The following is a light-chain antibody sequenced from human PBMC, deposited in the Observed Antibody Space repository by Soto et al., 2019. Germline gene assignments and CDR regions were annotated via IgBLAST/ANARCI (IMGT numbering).Light chain of an antibody. CDR2: DAT. CDR1: AGAVTSGHY. CDR3: LVSYSGARL. J-gene: IGLJ2*01. Sequence: QAVVTQEPSLTVSPGGTVTLTCGSTAGAVTSGHYPYWFQQKPGQAPRTLIYDATNKHSWTPARFSGSLLGGKAALTLSGVQPEDEADYYCLVSYSGARLFGGGTKLTVL. V-gene: IGLV7-46*01.